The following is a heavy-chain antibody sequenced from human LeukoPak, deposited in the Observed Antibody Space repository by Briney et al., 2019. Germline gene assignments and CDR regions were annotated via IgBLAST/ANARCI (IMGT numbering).Heavy chain of an antibody. D-gene: IGHD3-9*01. CDR3: ARGGRYYDILTGSFGFDP. Sequence: PSQTLSLTCAVSGGSISSGGYSWSWIRQPPGKGLEWIGYIYHSGSTYYNPSLKSRVTISVDRSKNQFSLKLSSVTAADTAVYYCARGGRYYDILTGSFGFDPWAREPWSPSPQ. J-gene: IGHJ5*02. CDR2: IYHSGST. CDR1: GGSISSGGYS. V-gene: IGHV4-30-2*01.